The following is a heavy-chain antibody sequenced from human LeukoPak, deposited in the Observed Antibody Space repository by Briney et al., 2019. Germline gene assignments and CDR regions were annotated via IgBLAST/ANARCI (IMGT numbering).Heavy chain of an antibody. CDR3: ASRSNCSSTSCYLYYYYYMDV. Sequence: GASVKVSCKASGGTFSSYAISWVRQAPGQGLEWMGGIIPIFGTANYAQKFQGRVTITRNTSISTAYMELSSLRSEDTAVYYCASRSNCSSTSCYLYYYYYMDVWGKGTTVTISS. J-gene: IGHJ6*03. CDR1: GGTFSSYA. D-gene: IGHD2-2*01. V-gene: IGHV1-69*05. CDR2: IIPIFGTA.